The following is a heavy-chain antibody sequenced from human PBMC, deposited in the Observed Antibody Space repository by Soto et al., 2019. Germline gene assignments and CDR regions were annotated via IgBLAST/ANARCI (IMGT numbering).Heavy chain of an antibody. CDR2: FDPEDGET. V-gene: IGHV1-24*01. CDR1: GYTLTELS. Sequence: ASVKVSCKVSGYTLTELSMHWVRQAPGKGLEWMGGFDPEDGETIYAQKFQGRVTMTEDTSTDTAYMELSSLRSEDTAVYYCATAGDYYDSSGYYYDGDDAFDIWGQGTMVTVS. J-gene: IGHJ3*02. D-gene: IGHD3-22*01. CDR3: ATAGDYYDSSGYYYDGDDAFDI.